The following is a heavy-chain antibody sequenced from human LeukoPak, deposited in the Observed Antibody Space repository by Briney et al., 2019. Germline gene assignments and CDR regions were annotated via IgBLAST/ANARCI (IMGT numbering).Heavy chain of an antibody. Sequence: GGSLRLSCAASGFTISSYWRSWVRQAPGKGLEGVAKIKQDGSEKYYVDSVKGRFTITRDNDKNSLFLQMTSLRAEDTAVYYCARVGGRYSPLGYWGRGTLVTVAS. J-gene: IGHJ4*02. CDR2: IKQDGSEK. CDR3: ARVGGRYSPLGY. CDR1: GFTISSYW. V-gene: IGHV3-7*01. D-gene: IGHD3-16*02.